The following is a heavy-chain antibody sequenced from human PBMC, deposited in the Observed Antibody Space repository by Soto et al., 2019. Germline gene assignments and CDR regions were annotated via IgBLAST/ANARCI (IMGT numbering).Heavy chain of an antibody. CDR2: ISGSGGST. Sequence: GGSLRLSCAASGFTFSSYAMSWVRQAPGKGLEWVSAISGSGGSTYYADSVKGRFTISRDNSKNTLYLQMNSLRAEDTAVYYCAKDPIGWNRSPIDYWGQGTLVTVSS. CDR1: GFTFSSYA. V-gene: IGHV3-23*01. D-gene: IGHD1-1*01. CDR3: AKDPIGWNRSPIDY. J-gene: IGHJ4*02.